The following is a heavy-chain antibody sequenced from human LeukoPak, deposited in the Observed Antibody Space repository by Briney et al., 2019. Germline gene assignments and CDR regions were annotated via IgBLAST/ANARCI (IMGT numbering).Heavy chain of an antibody. V-gene: IGHV1-2*02. CDR3: AREEGQWELKPYLFDY. J-gene: IGHJ4*02. Sequence: GASVKVSCKASGYTFTGYYMHWVRQAPGQGLEWMGWINPNSGGTNYAQKFQGRVTMTRDTSISTAYMELSRLRSDDTAVYYCAREEGQWELKPYLFDYWGQGTLVTVSS. CDR1: GYTFTGYY. D-gene: IGHD1-26*01. CDR2: INPNSGGT.